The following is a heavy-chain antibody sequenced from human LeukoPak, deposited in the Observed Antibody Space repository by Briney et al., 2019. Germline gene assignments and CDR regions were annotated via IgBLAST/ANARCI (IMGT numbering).Heavy chain of an antibody. J-gene: IGHJ5*02. Sequence: SETLSLTCAVYDESLNGYYWSWIRQPSGKGLEWIGEMNDSGKTTYNPSLESRATISAERSKNQFSLKLTSVTAADTAVYYCASGSWSRRFAPWAGEPWSPSPQ. D-gene: IGHD1-14*01. CDR3: ASGSWSRRFAP. CDR2: MNDSGKT. CDR1: DESLNGYY. V-gene: IGHV4-34*01.